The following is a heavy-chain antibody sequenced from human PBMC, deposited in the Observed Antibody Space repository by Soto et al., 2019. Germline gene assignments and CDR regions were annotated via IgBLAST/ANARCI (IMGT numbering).Heavy chain of an antibody. V-gene: IGHV1-69*13. Sequence: VASVKVSCXASGGTFSSYAISWVRQAPGQVLEWMGGIIPIFGTANYAQKFQGRVTITADESTSTAYMELSSLRSEDTAVYYCARSRLLPLDYWGQGTLVTVSS. CDR3: ARSRLLPLDY. CDR1: GGTFSSYA. J-gene: IGHJ4*02. D-gene: IGHD5-12*01. CDR2: IIPIFGTA.